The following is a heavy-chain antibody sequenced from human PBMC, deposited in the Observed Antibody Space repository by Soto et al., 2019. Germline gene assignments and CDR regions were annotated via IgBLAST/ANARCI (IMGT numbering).Heavy chain of an antibody. V-gene: IGHV1-18*01. D-gene: IGHD2-2*01. CDR1: GYTFTSYG. J-gene: IGHJ4*02. CDR3: ARDRYCSSTSCPRTIAARPGLRAFDS. CDR2: ISAYNGNT. Sequence: GASVKVSCKASGYTFTSYGISWVRQAPGQGLEWMGWISAYNGNTNYAQKLQGRVTMTADTSTSTAYMELRSLRSDDTAGYYCARDRYCSSTSCPRTIAARPGLRAFDSWGQGTLVTVSS.